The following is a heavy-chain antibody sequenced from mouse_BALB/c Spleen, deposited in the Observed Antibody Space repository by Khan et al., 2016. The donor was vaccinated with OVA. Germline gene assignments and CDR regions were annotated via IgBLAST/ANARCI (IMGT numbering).Heavy chain of an antibody. CDR2: INIYTGEP. Sequence: QIQLVQSGPELKKPGETVKISCKASGYTFTNYGMNWVKQAPGKGLKWMGWINIYTGEPPYADDFKGRFAFSLETSASTAYFEINNLKNEDTATYFCARSNGNYWFGYWGQGTLVTVSA. CDR3: ARSNGNYWFGY. D-gene: IGHD2-1*01. CDR1: GYTFTNYG. V-gene: IGHV9-3-1*01. J-gene: IGHJ3*02.